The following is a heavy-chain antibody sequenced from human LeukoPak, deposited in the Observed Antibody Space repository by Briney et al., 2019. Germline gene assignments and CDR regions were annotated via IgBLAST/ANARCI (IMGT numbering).Heavy chain of an antibody. CDR1: GFTFSNYN. CDR2: ISSSSYI. CDR3: AKIGDYYFDY. D-gene: IGHD2/OR15-2a*01. V-gene: IGHV3-21*01. Sequence: SGGSLRLSCAASGFTFSNYNMNWVRQAPGKGLEWVSSISSSSYIYYADSVKGRFTISRDNAKNSLYLQMNSLRAEDTAVYYCAKIGDYYFDYWGQGTLVTVSS. J-gene: IGHJ4*02.